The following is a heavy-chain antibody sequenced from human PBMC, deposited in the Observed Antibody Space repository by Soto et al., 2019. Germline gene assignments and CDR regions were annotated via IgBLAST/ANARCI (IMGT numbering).Heavy chain of an antibody. CDR3: ARGCSGGDCFFEV. D-gene: IGHD2-21*02. CDR1: WDAISGGDDY. J-gene: IGHJ4*02. V-gene: IGHV4-30-4*01. Sequence: SETLSLTCTGSWDAISGGDDYWNWIRQSPGKGLEWIGYIYYRGNTYYNPALRSRLTLSVDTSKNQFSLNLRSLTAADTAVYYCARGCSGGDCFFEVWGQGTAVTVSS. CDR2: IYYRGNT.